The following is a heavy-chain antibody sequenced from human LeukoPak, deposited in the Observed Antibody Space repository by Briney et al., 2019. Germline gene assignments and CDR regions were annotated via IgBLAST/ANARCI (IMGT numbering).Heavy chain of an antibody. CDR1: GGSISSGDYY. D-gene: IGHD4-23*01. CDR2: IYYSGST. V-gene: IGHV4-30-4*01. J-gene: IGHJ4*02. CDR3: ARVKSVRWRYFDY. Sequence: SQTLSLTCTVSGGSISSGDYYWGWIRQPPGKGLEWIGYIYYSGSTYYNPSLKSRVTISVDTSKNQFSLKLSSVTAADTAVYYCARVKSVRWRYFDYWGQGTLVTVSS.